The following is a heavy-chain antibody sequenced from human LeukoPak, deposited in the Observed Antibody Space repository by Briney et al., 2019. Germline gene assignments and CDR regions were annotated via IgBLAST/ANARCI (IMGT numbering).Heavy chain of an antibody. Sequence: PSETLSLTCAVYGGSFSGYYWSWIRQPPGKGLEWIGEINHSGSTNYNPSLKSRVTISVDTSKNQFSLKLSSVTAADTAVYYCARTSARYGSTYYFDYWGQGTLVTVSS. CDR3: ARTSARYGSTYYFDY. J-gene: IGHJ4*02. D-gene: IGHD3-10*01. CDR2: INHSGST. CDR1: GGSFSGYY. V-gene: IGHV4-34*01.